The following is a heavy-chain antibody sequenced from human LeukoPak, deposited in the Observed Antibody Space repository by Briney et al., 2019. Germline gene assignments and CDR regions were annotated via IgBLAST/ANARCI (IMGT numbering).Heavy chain of an antibody. CDR2: ISSGGTDT. V-gene: IGHV3-23*01. Sequence: GGSLRLSCAASGFTFSTYPISWVRQAPGKGREWVSAISSGGTDTYYADSVKGRFTISRDNSKTTLYLQTNSLRAEDTAVYYCVKDSVRGYSGYGNDGFEIWGQGTMVTVSS. D-gene: IGHD5-12*01. CDR3: VKDSVRGYSGYGNDGFEI. CDR1: GFTFSTYP. J-gene: IGHJ3*02.